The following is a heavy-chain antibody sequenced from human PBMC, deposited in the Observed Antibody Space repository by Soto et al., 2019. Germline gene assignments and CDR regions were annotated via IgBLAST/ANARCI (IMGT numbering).Heavy chain of an antibody. CDR2: ISGSGGST. J-gene: IGHJ4*02. CDR3: AKDPPTIAAAATDYFDY. Sequence: EVQLLESGGGLVQPGGSLRLSCAASGFTFSSYAMSWVRQAPGKGLEWVSAISGSGGSTYYADSVKGRFTISRDNSKNTLYLQMNSLRAEDTVVYYCAKDPPTIAAAATDYFDYWGQGTLVTVSS. V-gene: IGHV3-23*01. CDR1: GFTFSSYA. D-gene: IGHD6-13*01.